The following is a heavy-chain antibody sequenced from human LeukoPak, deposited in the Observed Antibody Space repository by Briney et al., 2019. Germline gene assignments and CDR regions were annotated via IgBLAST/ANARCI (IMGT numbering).Heavy chain of an antibody. D-gene: IGHD3-3*01. V-gene: IGHV4-4*02. CDR3: ARDWGITIFGVVTGYYMDV. CDR2: IYHSGST. J-gene: IGHJ6*03. CDR1: GGSINSYY. Sequence: PSETLSLTCIVSGGSINSYYWSWVRQPPGKGLEWIGEIYHSGSTYYNPSLKSRVTISVDRSKNQFSLKLSSVTAADTAVYYCARDWGITIFGVVTGYYMDVWGKGTTVTVSS.